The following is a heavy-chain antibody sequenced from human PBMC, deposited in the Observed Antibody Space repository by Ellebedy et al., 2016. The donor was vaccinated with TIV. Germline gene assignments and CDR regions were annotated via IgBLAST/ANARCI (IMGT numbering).Heavy chain of an antibody. CDR1: GFTFNSYA. J-gene: IGHJ4*02. Sequence: PGGSLRLSCAASGFTFNSYAMSWVRQAPGKGLEWVSTISSTGSRTYYADSVEGRFIISRDNSKKTLYLQMNSLRAEDTAVYYWAKGRGGGSDTSANRYYFDYWGLGTLVTVSS. CDR3: AKGRGGGSDTSANRYYFDY. CDR2: ISSTGSRT. D-gene: IGHD3-22*01. V-gene: IGHV3-23*01.